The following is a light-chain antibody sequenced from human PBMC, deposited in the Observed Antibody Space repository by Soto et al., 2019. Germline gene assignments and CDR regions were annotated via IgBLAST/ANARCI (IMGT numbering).Light chain of an antibody. Sequence: QSVLTQPASVSGSPGQSITISCTGTNSDVGDYNYVSWYQQHPGKAPKLMIYDVNNRPSGVSNRFSGSKSGNTASLTISGLQAEDEADYYCSSYTSSNYVVFGGGTKLTVL. J-gene: IGLJ2*01. CDR1: NSDVGDYNY. CDR2: DVN. CDR3: SSYTSSNYVV. V-gene: IGLV2-14*01.